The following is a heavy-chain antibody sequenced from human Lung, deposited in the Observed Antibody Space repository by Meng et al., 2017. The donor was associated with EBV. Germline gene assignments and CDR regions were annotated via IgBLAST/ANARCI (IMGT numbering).Heavy chain of an antibody. Sequence: EVKQSEREGGIGQPWEFLRLDCEAYGFTLNSYVMHWVRQAPGKRLVWVSRINEDGDVTTYADSVKGRFTISRDNAKSTQYLQMNSLRAEETAVDYCSRDLVGSADSWGQGTLVTVSA. D-gene: IGHD2-8*02. CDR3: SRDLVGSADS. CDR1: GFTLNSYV. CDR2: INEDGDVT. J-gene: IGHJ4*02. V-gene: IGHV3-74*01.